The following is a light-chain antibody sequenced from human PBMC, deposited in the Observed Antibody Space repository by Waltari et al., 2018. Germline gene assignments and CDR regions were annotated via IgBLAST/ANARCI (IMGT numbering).Light chain of an antibody. V-gene: IGLV2-14*01. CDR3: SSYTRSSTFL. Sequence: QSALTQPASVSASPGQSISISCTETSSDVGDYNYVSWYQQHPGKAPKLIIYDVNKRPSGFSNRFSASKSGNTASLTISGLQPEDEADYYCSSYTRSSTFLFGGGTKLTVL. J-gene: IGLJ3*02. CDR2: DVN. CDR1: SSDVGDYNY.